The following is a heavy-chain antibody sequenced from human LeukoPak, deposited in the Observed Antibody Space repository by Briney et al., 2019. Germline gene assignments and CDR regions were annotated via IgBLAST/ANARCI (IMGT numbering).Heavy chain of an antibody. J-gene: IGHJ4*02. D-gene: IGHD5-18*01. CDR2: ISGSARKI. V-gene: IGHV3-23*01. Sequence: GGSLRLSCAASGFTFSSYAVSWVRQAPEKGLDWVSVISGSARKIRYADSVKGRFTISRDNSENIVYLQMNNLRAEDTAVYYCAGRVTGYSSGYVYWGQGTLVTVSS. CDR3: AGRVTGYSSGYVY. CDR1: GFTFSSYA.